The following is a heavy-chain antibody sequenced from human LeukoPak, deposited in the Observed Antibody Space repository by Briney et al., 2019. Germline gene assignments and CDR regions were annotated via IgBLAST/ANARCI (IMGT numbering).Heavy chain of an antibody. CDR3: ARLGVAGGYYYGMDV. Sequence: PSQTLSLTCTASGGSISSGDYYWSWIRQPPGKGLEWIGYIYYSGSTYYNPSLKSRVTTSIDTSKNQFSLRLSSVTAADTAVYYCARLGVAGGYYYGMDVWGQGTTVTVSS. CDR2: IYYSGST. J-gene: IGHJ6*02. CDR1: GGSISSGDYY. D-gene: IGHD2-15*01. V-gene: IGHV4-30-4*01.